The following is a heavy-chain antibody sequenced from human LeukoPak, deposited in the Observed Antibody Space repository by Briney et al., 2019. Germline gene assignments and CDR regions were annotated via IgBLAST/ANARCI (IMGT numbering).Heavy chain of an antibody. CDR2: MNPNSGGT. CDR3: ARGGRAVAAYWYFDL. D-gene: IGHD6-19*01. CDR1: GYTFTNYD. Sequence: GASVKVSCKASGYTFTNYDINWVRQATGQGLEWMGWMNPNSGGTNYAQKFQGRVTMTRDTSISTAYMELSRLRSDDTAVYYCARGGRAVAAYWYFDLWGRGTLVTVSS. V-gene: IGHV1-2*02. J-gene: IGHJ2*01.